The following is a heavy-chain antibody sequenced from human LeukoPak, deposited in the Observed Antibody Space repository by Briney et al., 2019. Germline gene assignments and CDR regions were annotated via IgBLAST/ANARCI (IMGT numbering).Heavy chain of an antibody. CDR1: GYIFSTYY. J-gene: IGHJ4*02. V-gene: IGHV1-2*02. D-gene: IGHD1-1*01. CDR2: MNPNTGGT. CDR3: ARVNWNDPDY. Sequence: GASVKVSCKVSGYIFSTYYIHWMRQAPGQGLEWMGWMNPNTGGTTYAQNFQGRVTMTRDTSISTAYMQLSRLRFDDTAVYYCARVNWNDPDYWGQGTLVTVSS.